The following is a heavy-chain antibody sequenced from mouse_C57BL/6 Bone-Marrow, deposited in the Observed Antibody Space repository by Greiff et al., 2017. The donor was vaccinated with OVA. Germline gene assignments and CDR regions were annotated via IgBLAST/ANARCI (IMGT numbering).Heavy chain of an antibody. D-gene: IGHD1-1*01. CDR3: VRGYYGSSRYWYFDV. Sequence: EVKLMESGGGLVQPKGSLKLSCAASGFTFNTYAMHWVRQAPGKGLEWVARIRSKSSNYATYYAASVKDRFTISSNDSQSMLYLQMNNLKAVDTAMYYSVRGYYGSSRYWYFDVWGTGTTVTVSS. CDR2: IRSKSSNYAT. V-gene: IGHV10-3*01. CDR1: GFTFNTYA. J-gene: IGHJ1*03.